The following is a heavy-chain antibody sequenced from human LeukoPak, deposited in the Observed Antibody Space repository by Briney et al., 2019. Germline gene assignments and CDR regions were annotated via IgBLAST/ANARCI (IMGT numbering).Heavy chain of an antibody. V-gene: IGHV4-59*12. J-gene: IGHJ4*02. Sequence: SETLSLTCSVSGGSMISYYWSWIRQPPGKGLEWIGYIFHSGSPNYNPSLKSRVTISVDTSKNQFSLKLSSVTAADTAVYYCARVPFGGVVTKYYFDYWGQGTLVTVSS. D-gene: IGHD3-3*01. CDR3: ARVPFGGVVTKYYFDY. CDR1: GGSMISYY. CDR2: IFHSGSP.